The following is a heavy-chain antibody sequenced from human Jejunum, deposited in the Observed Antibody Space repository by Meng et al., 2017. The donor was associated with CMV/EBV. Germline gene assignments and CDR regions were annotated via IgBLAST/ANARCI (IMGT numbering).Heavy chain of an antibody. CDR1: GDPIRSDVW. CDR2: VYHRGDT. Sequence: GQPRESGPGLVNPSGTLSLPCTVSGDPIRSDVWWSWVRQPPGKGLEWIGEVYHRGDTNYNPSLKSRVDISVDKSKNQFYLSLFSVTAADTAVYYCGRDQGRELINHWGQGTLVTVSS. CDR3: GRDQGRELINH. J-gene: IGHJ4*02. V-gene: IGHV4-4*02. D-gene: IGHD1-7*01.